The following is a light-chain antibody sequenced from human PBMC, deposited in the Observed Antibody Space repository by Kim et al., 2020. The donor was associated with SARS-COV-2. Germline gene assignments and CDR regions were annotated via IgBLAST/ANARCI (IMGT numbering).Light chain of an antibody. CDR2: DAS. J-gene: IGKJ2*02. CDR3: QQYYDVPRT. Sequence: SASVGYRGTLTCQASEGISNYLNWYQQRPGKPPKLLIFDASILQTGVPSRFSESGSETFFTLTINSLRPEDFATYYCQQYYDVPRTFGQGTKLEI. CDR1: EGISNY. V-gene: IGKV1-33*01.